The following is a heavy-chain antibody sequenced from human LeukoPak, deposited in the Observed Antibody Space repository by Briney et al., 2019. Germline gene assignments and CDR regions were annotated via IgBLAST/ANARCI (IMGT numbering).Heavy chain of an antibody. V-gene: IGHV5-51*01. D-gene: IGHD5/OR15-5a*01. CDR1: GYSFTNYW. CDR3: ARRSSIGSPLFDF. J-gene: IGHJ4*02. Sequence: GESLKISCKCSGYSFTNYWIGWVRQMPGKGLEWMRIIYPDDSDTRYSPSFQGQVTVSAAKSISTAYLQWSSLKASDTAMYYCARRSSIGSPLFDFWGQGTLVTVSS. CDR2: IYPDDSDT.